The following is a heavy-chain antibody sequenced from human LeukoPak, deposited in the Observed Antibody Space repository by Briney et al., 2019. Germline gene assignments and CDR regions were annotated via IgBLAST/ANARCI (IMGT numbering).Heavy chain of an antibody. CDR3: ARDQGAMSRSSLGY. Sequence: GGSLRLSCAASGFTFSDYAMSWVRQAPGKGLEWVSGISGSGRSTYYADSVKGRFIISRDNSQKTLSLEMNSLRAEDTAVYYCARDQGAMSRSSLGYWGQGTLVTVSS. CDR1: GFTFSDYA. D-gene: IGHD1-26*01. J-gene: IGHJ4*02. V-gene: IGHV3-23*01. CDR2: ISGSGRST.